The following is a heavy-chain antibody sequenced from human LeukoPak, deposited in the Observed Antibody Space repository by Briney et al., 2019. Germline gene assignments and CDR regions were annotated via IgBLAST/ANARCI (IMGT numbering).Heavy chain of an antibody. J-gene: IGHJ4*02. Sequence: GRSLRLSCAASGFTFSSHGMHWVRQAPGKGLEWVALMSYDGTNKVYADSVKGRFTISRDNSKNTLYMEMNNLRAEDTAVYSCAKRGYCSGGRCYSFHFDYWGQGTLVTVSS. D-gene: IGHD2-15*01. CDR1: GFTFSSHG. V-gene: IGHV3-30*18. CDR2: MSYDGTNK. CDR3: AKRGYCSGGRCYSFHFDY.